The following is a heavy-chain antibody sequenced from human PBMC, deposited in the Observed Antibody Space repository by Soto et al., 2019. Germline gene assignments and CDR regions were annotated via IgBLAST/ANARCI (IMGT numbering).Heavy chain of an antibody. J-gene: IGHJ4*02. CDR1: GYTFTSYG. Sequence: QVQLVQSGAEVKKPGASVKVSCKASGYTFTSYGISWVRQAPRQGLEWMGWISAYNGNKKYAQKLQGRVTMTTDTSTSTADMELRSLRSDDTAVYYCARDLGQQLFDYWRQGTLVTVSS. D-gene: IGHD6-13*01. V-gene: IGHV1-18*01. CDR3: ARDLGQQLFDY. CDR2: ISAYNGNK.